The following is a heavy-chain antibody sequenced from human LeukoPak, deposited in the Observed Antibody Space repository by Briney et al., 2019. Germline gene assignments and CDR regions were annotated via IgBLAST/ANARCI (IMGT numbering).Heavy chain of an antibody. V-gene: IGHV4-38-2*02. CDR3: ARLTAIGSSWIYYYYMDV. D-gene: IGHD6-13*01. Sequence: SETLSLTCTVSGYSISSGYYWGWIRQPPGKGLEWIGSIYHSGSTYYNPSLKSRVTISVDTSRNQFSLKLSSVTAADTAVYYCARLTAIGSSWIYYYYMDVWGKGTTVTVSS. CDR1: GYSISSGYY. J-gene: IGHJ6*03. CDR2: IYHSGST.